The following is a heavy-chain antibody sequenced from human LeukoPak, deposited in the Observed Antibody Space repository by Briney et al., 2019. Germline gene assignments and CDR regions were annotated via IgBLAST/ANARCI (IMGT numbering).Heavy chain of an antibody. CDR3: ARDDSSGFHYFDY. CDR2: IRTDGSDK. D-gene: IGHD3-22*01. Sequence: GGSLRLSCAASGFTFSAYWMSWVRQSPGKGLEWVANIRTDGSDKYYVDSVKGRFTISRDNDKNSLYLQMNSLRVEDTAVYYCARDDSSGFHYFDYWGQGTLVTVSS. J-gene: IGHJ4*02. V-gene: IGHV3-7*01. CDR1: GFTFSAYW.